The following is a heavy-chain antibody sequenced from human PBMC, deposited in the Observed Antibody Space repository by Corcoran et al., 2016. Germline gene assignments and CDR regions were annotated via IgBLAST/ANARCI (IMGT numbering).Heavy chain of an antibody. J-gene: IGHJ3*02. V-gene: IGHV6-1*01. CDR3: ANVTGRKGAFDI. Sequence: QVQLHQSSPGLVKPSQTLSLTCAISGDSVSSNSASWNWIRQSPSRGLEWLGRKYYRSKWFNDYAVSVKSRITVNPDTSRNQFSLQLKSVTPEDTAMYYCANVTGRKGAFDIWGQGTMVTVSS. D-gene: IGHD2-21*02. CDR2: KYYRSKWFN. CDR1: GDSVSSNSAS.